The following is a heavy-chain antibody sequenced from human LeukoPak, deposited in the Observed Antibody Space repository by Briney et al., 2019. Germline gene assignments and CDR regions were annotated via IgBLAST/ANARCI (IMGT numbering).Heavy chain of an antibody. Sequence: PGGSLRLSYVASGFTFRNFAMNWVRQAPGKGLEWVSVVTGDSGTTHYADSVKGRFTISRGNSKNTVYLQMNSLRAEDTAIYYCAKGWSGYFRSPFDLWGRGTMVTVSS. J-gene: IGHJ3*01. CDR2: VTGDSGTT. D-gene: IGHD3-3*01. CDR3: AKGWSGYFRSPFDL. CDR1: GFTFRNFA. V-gene: IGHV3-23*01.